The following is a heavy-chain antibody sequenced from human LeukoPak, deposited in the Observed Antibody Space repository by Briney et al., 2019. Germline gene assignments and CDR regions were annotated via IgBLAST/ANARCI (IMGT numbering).Heavy chain of an antibody. D-gene: IGHD1-26*01. V-gene: IGHV1-46*01. CDR2: INPVDGGT. Sequence: GASVKVSCKASGYTFTNYFIHWVRQAPGHGLEWMGLINPVDGGTLYAQKFQGRVTMTRDLSTSTVYLEVSSLRSDDTAVYYCAREVGATDCWGQGTLVTVSS. J-gene: IGHJ4*01. CDR3: AREVGATDC. CDR1: GYTFTNYF.